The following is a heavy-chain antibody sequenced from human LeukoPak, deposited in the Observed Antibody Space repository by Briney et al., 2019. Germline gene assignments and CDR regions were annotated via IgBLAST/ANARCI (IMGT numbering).Heavy chain of an antibody. CDR3: AREWGGALRLGELSLAALSY. CDR2: MNPNSGNT. J-gene: IGHJ4*02. V-gene: IGHV1-8*01. Sequence: VASVKVSCKASGYTFTSYDINWVRQATGQGLEWMGWMNPNSGNTGYAQKLQGRVTMTRNTSISTAYMELSSLRSEDTAVYYCAREWGGALRLGELSLAALSYWGQGTLVTVSS. D-gene: IGHD3-16*02. CDR1: GYTFTSYD.